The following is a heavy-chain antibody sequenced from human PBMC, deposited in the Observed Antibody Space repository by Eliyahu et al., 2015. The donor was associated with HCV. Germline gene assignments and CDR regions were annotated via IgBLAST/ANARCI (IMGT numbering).Heavy chain of an antibody. D-gene: IGHD3-16*02. Sequence: SFTSYWISWVRQMPGKGLEWMGRIDPSDSYTNYSPSFQGHVTISADKSISTAYLQWSSLKASDTAMYYCARHGHLYREEDYYDNWGQGTLVTVSS. CDR2: IDPSDSYT. CDR1: SFTSYW. CDR3: ARHGHLYREEDYYDN. J-gene: IGHJ4*02. V-gene: IGHV5-10-1*01.